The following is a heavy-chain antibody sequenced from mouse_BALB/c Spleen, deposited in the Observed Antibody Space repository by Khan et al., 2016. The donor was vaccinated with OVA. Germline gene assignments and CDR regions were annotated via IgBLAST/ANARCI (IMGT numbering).Heavy chain of an antibody. CDR1: GDSITSGY. Sequence: EVQLQESGPSLVKPSQTLSLTCSVTGDSITSGYWNWIRKFPGNKLEYLGYMIYSGNTYYNPSLNSRISITRHTSKNQYYLQLNSVTTEDTATYSCARSTYRYSFDYWGQGTLVTVAA. CDR3: ARSTYRYSFDY. V-gene: IGHV3-8*02. J-gene: IGHJ3*01. CDR2: MIYSGNT. D-gene: IGHD2-14*01.